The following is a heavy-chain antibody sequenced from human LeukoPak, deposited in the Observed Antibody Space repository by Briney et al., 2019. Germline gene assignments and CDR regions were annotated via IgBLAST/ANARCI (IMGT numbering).Heavy chain of an antibody. CDR2: INPNSGGT. J-gene: IGHJ4*02. CDR3: ARELTGIVATIDGSGWWY. Sequence: GASVEVSCKASGYTFTGYYMHWVRQAPGQGLEWMGWINPNSGGTNYAQKFQGRVTMTRDTSISTAYMELSRLRSDDTAVYYCARELTGIVATIDGSGWWYWGQGTLVTVSS. CDR1: GYTFTGYY. D-gene: IGHD5-12*01. V-gene: IGHV1-2*02.